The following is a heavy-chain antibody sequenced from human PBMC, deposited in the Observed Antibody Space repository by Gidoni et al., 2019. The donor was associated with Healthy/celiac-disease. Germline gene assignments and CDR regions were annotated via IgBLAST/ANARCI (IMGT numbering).Heavy chain of an antibody. CDR1: GFTFSSYA. CDR3: ARAPSTFKAMTTVTTRGSTFDY. V-gene: IGHV3-30-3*01. D-gene: IGHD4-17*01. Sequence: QVQLVESGGGVVQPGRSLRLSCAASGFTFSSYAMHWVRQAPGKGLVWVAVISYDGSNKYYADSVKGRFTISRDNSKNTLYLQMNSLRAEDTAVYYCARAPSTFKAMTTVTTRGSTFDYWGQGTLVTVSS. J-gene: IGHJ4*02. CDR2: ISYDGSNK.